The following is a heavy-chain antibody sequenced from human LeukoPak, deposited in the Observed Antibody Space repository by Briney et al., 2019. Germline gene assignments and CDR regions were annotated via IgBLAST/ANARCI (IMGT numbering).Heavy chain of an antibody. CDR1: GYTFTGYY. D-gene: IGHD2-2*03. CDR2: INPNSGGT. Sequence: ASVKVSCKASGYTFTGYYMHWVRQAPGQGLEWMGWINPNSGGTNYAQKFQGRVTMTRDTSISTAYMELSRLRSDDTAVYYCARDLDIVVVPAQDYWGQGTLVTVSS. J-gene: IGHJ4*02. CDR3: ARDLDIVVVPAQDY. V-gene: IGHV1-2*02.